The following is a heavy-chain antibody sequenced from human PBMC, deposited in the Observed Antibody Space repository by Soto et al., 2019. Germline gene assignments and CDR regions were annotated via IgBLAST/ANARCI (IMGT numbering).Heavy chain of an antibody. CDR2: INHSGST. CDR3: AGRYCSGGSCYLGAFDI. CDR1: GGAFSGFY. V-gene: IGHV4-34*01. D-gene: IGHD2-15*01. J-gene: IGHJ3*02. Sequence: QVQLQQWGAGLLKPSETLSRTCAVYGGAFSGFYWSWIRQPPGKGLECIGEINHSGSTSYSPSLKSRVTMSLDTSKSQFSLKMSSVTDAATAVYYCAGRYCSGGSCYLGAFDIWGKGTMVTVSS.